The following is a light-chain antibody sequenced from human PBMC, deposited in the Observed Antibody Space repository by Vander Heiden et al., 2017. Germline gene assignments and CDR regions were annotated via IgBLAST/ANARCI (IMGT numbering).Light chain of an antibody. CDR2: GAS. J-gene: IGKJ1*01. CDR1: QSLGAN. Sequence: MVMTQSQATLSVSPGERATLSCRASQSLGANLAWYQQKPGQAPRLLIYGASTRATGVPARFSGSGSGTEFTLTITSLQSEDFAVYYCQQANSWPWAFGQGTKVEVK. V-gene: IGKV3-15*01. CDR3: QQANSWPWA.